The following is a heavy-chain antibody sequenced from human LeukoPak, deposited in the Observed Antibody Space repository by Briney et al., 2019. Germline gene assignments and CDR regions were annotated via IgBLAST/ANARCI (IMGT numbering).Heavy chain of an antibody. V-gene: IGHV4-39*01. D-gene: IGHD4-11*01. CDR3: ARHPTTTEDAFDL. Sequence: PSETLSLTCTVSGGFISSSNYYWGWIRQPPGKGLEWIGSIFYSGGTYWNPSLKSRVTITVDTPNNQFSLNLSSVTAADTAVYYCARHPTTTEDAFDLWGQGTLVTVSS. J-gene: IGHJ3*01. CDR2: IFYSGGT. CDR1: GGFISSSNYY.